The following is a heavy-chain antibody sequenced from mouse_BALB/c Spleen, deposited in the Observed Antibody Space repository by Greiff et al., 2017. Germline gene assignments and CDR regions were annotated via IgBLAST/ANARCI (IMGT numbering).Heavy chain of an antibody. D-gene: IGHD2-3*01. CDR3: ASPYDGYYVAWFAY. CDR2: IDPANGNT. CDR1: GFNIKDTY. J-gene: IGHJ3*01. Sequence: EVKLMESGAELVKPGASVKLSCTASGFNIKDTYMHWVKQRPEQGLEWIGRIDPANGNTKYDPKFQGKATITADTSSNTAYLQLSSLTSEDTAVYYCASPYDGYYVAWFAYWGQGTLVTVSA. V-gene: IGHV14-3*02.